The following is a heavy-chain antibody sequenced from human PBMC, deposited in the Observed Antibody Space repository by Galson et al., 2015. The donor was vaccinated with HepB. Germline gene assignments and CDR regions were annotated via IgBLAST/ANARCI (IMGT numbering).Heavy chain of an antibody. CDR2: ISSTGINT. CDR3: AKRDCSNSEGHNSFYYDY. Sequence: SLRLSCAASGFSFGTFGINWVRQAPGKGLEWVSTISSTGINTYYADSVKGRFVVSRDNSENTLYLQMNSLRAEDTAVYYCAKRDCSNSEGHNSFYYDYWGQGTLVTVSS. D-gene: IGHD5-24*01. CDR1: GFSFGTFG. V-gene: IGHV3-23*01. J-gene: IGHJ4*02.